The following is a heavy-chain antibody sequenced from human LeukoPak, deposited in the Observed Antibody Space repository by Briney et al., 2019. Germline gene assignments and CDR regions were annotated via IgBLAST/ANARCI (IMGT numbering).Heavy chain of an antibody. J-gene: IGHJ5*02. CDR1: GFTFSSYA. CDR3: ARGPPYCSSTSCYNWFDP. CDR2: ISGSGGST. V-gene: IGHV3-23*01. Sequence: PGGSLRLSCAASGFTFSSYAMSWVRQAPGKGLEWASAISGSGGSTYYADSVKGRFTISRDNSKNTLYLQMNSLRAEDTAVYYCARGPPYCSSTSCYNWFDPWGQGTLVTVSS. D-gene: IGHD2-2*01.